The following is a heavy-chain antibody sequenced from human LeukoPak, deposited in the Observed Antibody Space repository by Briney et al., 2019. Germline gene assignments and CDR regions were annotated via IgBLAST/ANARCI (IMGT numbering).Heavy chain of an antibody. D-gene: IGHD5-12*01. CDR2: IYYTGST. Sequence: SDTLSLTCTVSGDPSSSSYWNWIRHAPGQALECIGYIYYTGSTNYNPSLRSRVTRSVNTYKNQVSLMLSSVTAADTAVYYGSRGRAAALDVGGQGTMVTVSS. J-gene: IGHJ3*01. CDR1: GDPSSSSY. CDR3: SRGRAAALDV. V-gene: IGHV4-59*01.